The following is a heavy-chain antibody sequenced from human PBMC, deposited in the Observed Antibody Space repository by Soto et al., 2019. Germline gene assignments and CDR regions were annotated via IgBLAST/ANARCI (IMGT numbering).Heavy chain of an antibody. CDR2: IYYSGST. Sequence: TSETLSLTCTVFGGSFSSSSHYWGWIRQPSGKGLEWIGYIYYSGSTNYNPSLKSRVTISVDTSKNQFSLKLSSVTAADTAVYYCARLYGLDAFDIWGQGTMVTVSS. J-gene: IGHJ3*02. V-gene: IGHV4-61*05. D-gene: IGHD3-16*02. CDR1: GGSFSSSSHY. CDR3: ARLYGLDAFDI.